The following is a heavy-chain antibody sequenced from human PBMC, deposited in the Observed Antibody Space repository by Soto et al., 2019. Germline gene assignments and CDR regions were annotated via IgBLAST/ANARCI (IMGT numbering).Heavy chain of an antibody. CDR3: ARGPKGGYSYGPNYYYYYMDV. Sequence: SVKVSCKASGGTFSSYAISWVRQAPGQGLEWMGGIIPIFGTANYAQKFQGRVTITADESTSTAYMELSSLRSEDTAVYYCARGPKGGYSYGPNYYYYYMDVWGKGTTVTVSS. CDR2: IIPIFGTA. D-gene: IGHD5-18*01. CDR1: GGTFSSYA. V-gene: IGHV1-69*13. J-gene: IGHJ6*03.